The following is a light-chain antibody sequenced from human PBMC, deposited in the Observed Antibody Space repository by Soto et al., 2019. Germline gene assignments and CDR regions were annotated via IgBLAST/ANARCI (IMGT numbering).Light chain of an antibody. Sequence: EIVLTQSPVTLSLSPGQRATLSCRASVMISTYVAWYQQKPGQAPRLLIYDASNRATGVPARFSGSGSGTDFTLTISDLEPEDFAVYYCQERSHWTFGRGTKVEI. CDR1: VMISTY. V-gene: IGKV3-11*01. CDR3: QERSHWT. CDR2: DAS. J-gene: IGKJ1*01.